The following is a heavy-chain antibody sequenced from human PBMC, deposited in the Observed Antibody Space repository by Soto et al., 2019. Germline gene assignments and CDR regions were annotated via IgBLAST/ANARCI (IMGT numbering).Heavy chain of an antibody. CDR1: GFAFSNYA. CDR3: TATPLTSGWHWIGFNY. CDR2: IRSEPYGATS. V-gene: IGHV3-49*04. J-gene: IGHJ4*02. D-gene: IGHD6-19*01. Sequence: PGGSLRLSCAASGFAFSNYAMHWVRQAPGKGLEWVALIRSEPYGATSEFAASVNGRFTISRDDSKSIAYLQMNSLKTEDTAIYYCTATPLTSGWHWIGFNYWGQGALVTVSS.